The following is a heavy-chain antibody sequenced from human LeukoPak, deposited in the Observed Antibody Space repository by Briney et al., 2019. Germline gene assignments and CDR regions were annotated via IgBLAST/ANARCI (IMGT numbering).Heavy chain of an antibody. V-gene: IGHV3-9*01. J-gene: IGHJ4*02. CDR2: ISWNSGNI. Sequence: PGGSLRLSCAASGFTFNDYAMHWVRQAPGKGLEWVAGISWNSGNIGYADSVKGRFTISRDNAMNSLYLLMNSLRAEDTALYYCAKALRGFAGVMVAPFDYWGQGTLVTVSS. D-gene: IGHD3-16*02. CDR3: AKALRGFAGVMVAPFDY. CDR1: GFTFNDYA.